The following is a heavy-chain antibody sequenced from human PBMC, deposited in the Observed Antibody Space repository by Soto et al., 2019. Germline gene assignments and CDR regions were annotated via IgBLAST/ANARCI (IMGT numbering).Heavy chain of an antibody. CDR1: GFTFSSYA. J-gene: IGHJ4*02. D-gene: IGHD6-19*01. V-gene: IGHV3-23*01. CDR2: ISGSGGST. Sequence: QSGGSLRLSCAASGFTFSSYAMSWVRQALGKGLEWVSAISGSGGSTYYADSVKGRFTISRDNSKNTLYLQMNSLRAEDTAVYYCANQAVAGPFAYSGQGTLVTVSS. CDR3: ANQAVAGPFAY.